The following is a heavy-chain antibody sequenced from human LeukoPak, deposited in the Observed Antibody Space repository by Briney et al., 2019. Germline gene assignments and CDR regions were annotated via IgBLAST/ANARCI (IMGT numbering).Heavy chain of an antibody. V-gene: IGHV4-39*07. CDR1: GGSIRSSTYY. J-gene: IGHJ5*02. Sequence: SETLSLTCTVSGGSIRSSTYYWGWIRQPPGKGLEWIGSIYYSGSTYYNPSLKSRVTISVDTSKNQFSLKLSSVTAADTAVYYCARSRGIEYYYDSSGYYYFWFDPWGQGTLVTVSS. CDR2: IYYSGST. CDR3: ARSRGIEYYYDSSGYYYFWFDP. D-gene: IGHD3-22*01.